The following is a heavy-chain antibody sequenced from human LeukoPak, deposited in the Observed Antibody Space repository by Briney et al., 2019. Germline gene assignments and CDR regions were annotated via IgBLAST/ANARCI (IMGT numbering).Heavy chain of an antibody. Sequence: PGRSLRLSCAASGISFSRHGMNWVRQAPGKGLEWVATISYDGSDKYYADSVKGGFIIYGDNSNDTVYLQMNSLKTEDTAVYYCTTRYVAFDIWGQGTMVTVSS. J-gene: IGHJ3*02. D-gene: IGHD1-26*01. CDR2: ISYDGSDK. CDR3: TTRYVAFDI. V-gene: IGHV3-30*03. CDR1: GISFSRHG.